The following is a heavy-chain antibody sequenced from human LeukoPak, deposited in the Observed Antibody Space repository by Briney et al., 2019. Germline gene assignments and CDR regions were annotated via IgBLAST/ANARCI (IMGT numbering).Heavy chain of an antibody. CDR3: ARWTMVRGFDY. CDR1: GFTFSSYW. Sequence: PGGSLRLSCAASGFTFSSYWMHWVRQAPGKGLVWVSRINSDGSSTSYADSVTGRLTISRDNSKNTLYLQMNSLRAEDTAVYYCARWTMVRGFDYWGQGTLVTVSS. D-gene: IGHD3-10*01. J-gene: IGHJ4*02. CDR2: INSDGSST. V-gene: IGHV3-74*01.